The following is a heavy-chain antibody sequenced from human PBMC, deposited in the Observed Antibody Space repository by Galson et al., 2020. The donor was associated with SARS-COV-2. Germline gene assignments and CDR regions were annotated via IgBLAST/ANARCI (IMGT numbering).Heavy chain of an antibody. J-gene: IGHJ3*02. Sequence: SQTLSLTCAVSATSTSSGSSSWNWIRQPPGKGLEWTGYTSHSGGTYYNPSLKSRVTISGDRSKNQFSLRLSSVTAADAAVYFCARLHYGEYAPEAFDIWGPGTRVTVAS. V-gene: IGHV4-30-2*01. CDR2: TSHSGGT. D-gene: IGHD4-17*01. CDR3: ARLHYGEYAPEAFDI. CDR1: ATSTSSGSSS.